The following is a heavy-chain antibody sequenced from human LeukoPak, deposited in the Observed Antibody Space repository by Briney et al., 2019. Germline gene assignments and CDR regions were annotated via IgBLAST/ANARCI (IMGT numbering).Heavy chain of an antibody. V-gene: IGHV4-59*01. Sequence: SETLSLTCTVSGGSIGDSYWSWIRQPPGKGLEWIGYIYYTGHTSYNPSLKSRVTISVDTSKNYFSLKMTSVTAADTAVYYCAREGHDYGDYYDYWGQGTLVTVSS. D-gene: IGHD4-17*01. CDR1: GGSIGDSY. CDR3: AREGHDYGDYYDY. J-gene: IGHJ4*02. CDR2: IYYTGHT.